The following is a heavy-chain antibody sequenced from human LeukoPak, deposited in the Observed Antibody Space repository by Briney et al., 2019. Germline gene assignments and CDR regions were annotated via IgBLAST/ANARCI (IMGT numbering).Heavy chain of an antibody. CDR1: GFISSSYW. CDR2: INTDGFST. CDR3: ARSRTYGDYRRGLDY. J-gene: IGHJ4*02. D-gene: IGHD4-17*01. Sequence: GGSLRLSCAASGFISSSYWMHWVRQPPGKGLVYVACINTDGFSTNYADSVKGRFTISRDNAKNTLYLQMNSLRAEDTAVYYCARSRTYGDYRRGLDYWGQGTLVTVSS. V-gene: IGHV3-74*01.